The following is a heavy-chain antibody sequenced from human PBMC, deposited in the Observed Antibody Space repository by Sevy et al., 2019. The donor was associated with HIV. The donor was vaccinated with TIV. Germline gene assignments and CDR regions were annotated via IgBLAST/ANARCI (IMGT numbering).Heavy chain of an antibody. V-gene: IGHV1-2*02. CDR2: INPNSGGT. J-gene: IGHJ4*01. D-gene: IGHD3-22*01. CDR3: AGAYSFDRGAYRYYFDT. CDR1: GYTFTGYY. Sequence: ATVKVSCKASGYTFTGYYLHWVRQAPGQGLEWMGWINPNSGGTSSAQHFQGRVTMTRDTSISTDYMDKSRLKSDDTAVYYGAGAYSFDRGAYRYYFDTWGQGTLVTVSS.